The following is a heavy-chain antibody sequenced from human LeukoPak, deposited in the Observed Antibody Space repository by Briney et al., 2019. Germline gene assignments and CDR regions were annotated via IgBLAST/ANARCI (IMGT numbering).Heavy chain of an antibody. CDR3: ARDNGDYVWGSYRPGYGMDV. CDR2: ISSSSTYI. D-gene: IGHD3-16*02. Sequence: GGSLRLSCAASGFTFSSFSMNWVRQAPGKGLEWVSSISSSSTYIYYADSVKGRFTISRDNAKNSLYLQMNSLRAEDTAVYYCARDNGDYVWGSYRPGYGMDVWAQGTTVTVSS. V-gene: IGHV3-21*01. J-gene: IGHJ6*02. CDR1: GFTFSSFS.